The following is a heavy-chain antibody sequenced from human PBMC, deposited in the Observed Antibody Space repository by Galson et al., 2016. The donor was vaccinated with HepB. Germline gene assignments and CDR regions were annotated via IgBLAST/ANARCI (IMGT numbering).Heavy chain of an antibody. CDR2: IGTSPETT. CDR3: ARNDYGDYGVEC. D-gene: IGHD4-17*01. Sequence: SLRLSCAASGFTFSSYSMTWVRQAPGKGLEWLAYIGTSPETTHYADSVKGRFTISRDNAKNSLFLQMHSLRDDDTAVYFCARNDYGDYGVECWGQGTPVTVSS. V-gene: IGHV3-48*02. J-gene: IGHJ4*02. CDR1: GFTFSSYS.